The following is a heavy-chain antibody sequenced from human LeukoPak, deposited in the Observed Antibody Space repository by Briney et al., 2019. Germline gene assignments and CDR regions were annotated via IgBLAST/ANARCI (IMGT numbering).Heavy chain of an antibody. D-gene: IGHD3-10*01. CDR2: VKSKNAGGTT. CDR1: GFTSNTAW. V-gene: IGHV3-15*01. J-gene: IGHJ4*02. Sequence: NPGGSLRLSCAASGFTSNTAWMSWVRQAPGKGLEWVGHVKSKNAGGTTDYAAPVKGRFTISRDDSKTTLYLQMNSLKTEDTAVYYCTTEYYGSDYYWGQGTLVTVSS. CDR3: TTEYYGSDYY.